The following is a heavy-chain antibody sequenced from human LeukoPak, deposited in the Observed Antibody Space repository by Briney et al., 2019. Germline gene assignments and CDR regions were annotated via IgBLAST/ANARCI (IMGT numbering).Heavy chain of an antibody. CDR2: IIPILGIA. CDR1: GGTFSSYA. J-gene: IGHJ4*02. V-gene: IGHV1-69*04. CDR3: ARELAAAGSYYFDY. Sequence: SVEVSCKASGGTFSSYAISWVRQAPGQGLEWMGRIIPILGIANYAQKFQGRVTITADKSTSTAYMELSSLRSEDTAVYYCARELAAAGSYYFDYWGQGTLVTVSS. D-gene: IGHD6-13*01.